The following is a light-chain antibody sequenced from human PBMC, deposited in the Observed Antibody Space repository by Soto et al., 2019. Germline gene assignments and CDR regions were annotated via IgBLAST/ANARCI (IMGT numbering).Light chain of an antibody. CDR1: SSDIGYYNY. V-gene: IGLV2-14*01. CDR3: NSYTSRSTYV. Sequence: QSALTQPASVSGSPGQWITISCTGTSSDIGYYNYVSWYRQDPGKAPKLILYEVSDRPSGVSNRFSGSKSGNTASLTISGLQAEDEADYYCNSYTSRSTYVFGTGTKVTVL. J-gene: IGLJ1*01. CDR2: EVS.